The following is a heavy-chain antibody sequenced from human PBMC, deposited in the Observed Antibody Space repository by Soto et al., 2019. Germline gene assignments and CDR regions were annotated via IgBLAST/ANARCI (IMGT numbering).Heavy chain of an antibody. Sequence: EVQLVESGGGLVQPGGSLKLSCAASGFTFSGSAMHWVRQASGKGLERVGRIRSKANSYATAYAASVKGRFTISRDDSKNTAYLQMNSLKTEDTAVYYCTTHYDFWSGPGVYYYYGMDVWGQGTTVTVSS. J-gene: IGHJ6*02. CDR1: GFTFSGSA. CDR3: TTHYDFWSGPGVYYYYGMDV. CDR2: IRSKANSYAT. D-gene: IGHD3-3*01. V-gene: IGHV3-73*02.